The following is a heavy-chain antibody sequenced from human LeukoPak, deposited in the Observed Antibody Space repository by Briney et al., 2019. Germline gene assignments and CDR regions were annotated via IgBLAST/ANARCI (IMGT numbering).Heavy chain of an antibody. CDR3: ARDRTGYDILTGYYNVPDY. CDR2: IWYDGSNK. Sequence: PGGSLRLSCAASGFTFSSYGMHWVRQAPGKGLEWVAVIWYDGSNKYYADSVKGRFTTSRDNSKNTLYLQMNSLRAEDTAVYYCARDRTGYDILTGYYNVPDYWGQGTLVTVSS. CDR1: GFTFSSYG. D-gene: IGHD3-9*01. V-gene: IGHV3-33*01. J-gene: IGHJ4*02.